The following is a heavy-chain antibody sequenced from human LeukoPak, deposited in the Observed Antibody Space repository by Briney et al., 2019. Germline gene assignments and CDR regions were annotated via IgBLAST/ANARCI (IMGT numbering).Heavy chain of an antibody. CDR3: AKERWLQLQGVFDY. Sequence: GGSLRLSCTVSGFIFSDFSMSWVRQSPGKGLEWVAKMSEDGNEIFYVDSVKGRFTISRDNSKNTLYLQMNSLRAEDTAVYYCAKERWLQLQGVFDYWGQGTLVTVSS. CDR1: GFIFSDFS. J-gene: IGHJ4*02. CDR2: MSEDGNEI. D-gene: IGHD5-24*01. V-gene: IGHV3-7*03.